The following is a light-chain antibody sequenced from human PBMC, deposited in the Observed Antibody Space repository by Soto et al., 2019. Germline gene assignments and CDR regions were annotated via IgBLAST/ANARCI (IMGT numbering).Light chain of an antibody. Sequence: EIVMTQSPATLSVSPGERATLSCRASQSVPRNYLAWYQQKPGQAPRLLIYGTSSRATGIPDRFSGSGSGTDFTLTISRLEPEDFAVFYCQQYGGSITFGQGTRLEI. V-gene: IGKV3-20*01. CDR2: GTS. CDR3: QQYGGSIT. CDR1: QSVPRNY. J-gene: IGKJ5*01.